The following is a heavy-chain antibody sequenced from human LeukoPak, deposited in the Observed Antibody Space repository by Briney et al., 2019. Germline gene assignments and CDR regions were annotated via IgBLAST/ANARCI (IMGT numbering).Heavy chain of an antibody. CDR3: ARDMEGDY. D-gene: IGHD3-10*01. CDR2: HRAYNGKT. J-gene: IGHJ4*02. Sequence: ASVKVSSKVSRLTFPRYGIGWVRQAPGQGLEWCGSHRAYNGKTNYAQKPQGRVTMTTDTSTSTAYMELRSLRSDDTAVYYCARDMEGDYWGQGTLVTVSS. V-gene: IGHV1-18*01. CDR1: RLTFPRYG.